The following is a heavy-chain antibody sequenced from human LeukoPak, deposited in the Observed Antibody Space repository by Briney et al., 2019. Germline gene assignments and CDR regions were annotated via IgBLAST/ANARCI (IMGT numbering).Heavy chain of an antibody. CDR3: ARSYSGYDYLDY. Sequence: GESLKISCKGSGYSFPSYWITWVRQMPGKGLEWMGRIDPSDSYTNYSPSFQGHVNISADKYISTAYLQWSSLKASDSAMYYCARSYSGYDYLDYWGQGTLVTVSS. J-gene: IGHJ4*02. CDR2: IDPSDSYT. CDR1: GYSFPSYW. V-gene: IGHV5-10-1*01. D-gene: IGHD5-12*01.